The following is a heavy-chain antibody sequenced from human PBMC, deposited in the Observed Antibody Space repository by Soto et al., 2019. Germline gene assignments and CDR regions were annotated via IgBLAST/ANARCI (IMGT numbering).Heavy chain of an antibody. CDR3: SKDPPIVGATGGYYFDY. CDR1: GLTFSRHA. CDR2: ISGSGGDT. V-gene: IGHV3-23*01. J-gene: IGHJ4*01. D-gene: IGHD1-26*01. Sequence: GGSLRLSCEASGLTFSRHAMNWVRQAPGKGLEWVSVISGSGGDTYYADSVKGRFTISRDNSKNTVYLEMKSLRAGDTAIYYCSKDPPIVGATGGYYFDYWSHGTLVTVSS.